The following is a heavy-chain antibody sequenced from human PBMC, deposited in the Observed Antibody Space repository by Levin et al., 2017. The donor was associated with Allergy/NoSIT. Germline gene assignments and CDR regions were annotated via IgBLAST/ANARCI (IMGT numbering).Heavy chain of an antibody. CDR2: INHSGST. CDR3: ARAAWLKWYFDL. J-gene: IGHJ2*01. V-gene: IGHV4-34*01. CDR1: GGSFSDYY. Sequence: PSETLSLTCAVYGGSFSDYYWSWIRQPPGKGLEWIGEINHSGSTNYNPSLKSPVTISVDTSKSQFSLKLHSVTAADTAVYYCARAAWLKWYFDLWGRGTLVTVSS. D-gene: IGHD6-19*01.